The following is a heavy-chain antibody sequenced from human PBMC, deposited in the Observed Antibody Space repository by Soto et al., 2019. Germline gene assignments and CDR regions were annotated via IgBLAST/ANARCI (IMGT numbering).Heavy chain of an antibody. CDR1: GFTFSSYA. V-gene: IGHV3-23*01. D-gene: IGHD2-2*01. J-gene: IGHJ6*03. CDR3: AKVGKEDIVVVPAAPHYYYYYMDV. Sequence: GGSLRLSCAASGFTFSSYAMSWVRQAPGKGLEWVSAISGSGGSTYYADSVKGRFTISRDNSKNTLYLQMKSLRAEDTAVYYCAKVGKEDIVVVPAAPHYYYYYMDVWGKGTTVTVSS. CDR2: ISGSGGST.